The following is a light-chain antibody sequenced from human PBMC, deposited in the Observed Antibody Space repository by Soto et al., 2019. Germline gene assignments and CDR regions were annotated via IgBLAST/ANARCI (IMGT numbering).Light chain of an antibody. CDR1: SSDVGSYNF. CDR2: EGS. V-gene: IGLV2-23*01. Sequence: QAASVSGSPGQSITISCTGTSSDVGSYNFVSWYQHHPGKAPKLMIYEGSKRPSGVSYRFSGSKSGNTASLTISGLQAEDEADYYCCSYAGSSTLVFGGGTKLTVL. CDR3: CSYAGSSTLV. J-gene: IGLJ2*01.